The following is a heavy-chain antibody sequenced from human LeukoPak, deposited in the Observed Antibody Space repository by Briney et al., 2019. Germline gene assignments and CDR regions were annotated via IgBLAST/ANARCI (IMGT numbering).Heavy chain of an antibody. CDR1: GFTFSSSA. CDR3: ARENDMGYCSGGRCYKGYNAMDV. Sequence: PGGSLRLSCAASGFTFSSSAMSWVRQAPGRGLEWVSVIFSGGSTYYADSVKGRFTISRDNSKNTLYLQMNSLRAEDTAVYYCARENDMGYCSGGRCYKGYNAMDVWGQGTTVTVSS. CDR2: IFSGGST. D-gene: IGHD2-15*01. J-gene: IGHJ6*02. V-gene: IGHV3-53*01.